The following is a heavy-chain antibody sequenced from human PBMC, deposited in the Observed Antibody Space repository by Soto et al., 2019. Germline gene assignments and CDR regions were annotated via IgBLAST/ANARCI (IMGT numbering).Heavy chain of an antibody. CDR3: ARVGRRYCSGGSCYPGAY. CDR1: GYTFTGYY. D-gene: IGHD2-15*01. J-gene: IGHJ4*02. V-gene: IGHV1-2*02. CDR2: INPNSGGT. Sequence: QVQLVQSGAEVKKPGASVKVSCKASGYTFTGYYMHWVRQAPGQGLEWMGWINPNSGGTNYAQKCQGRVTMTRDASISPAYMELSRLRSDDTAVDYCARVGRRYCSGGSCYPGAYWGQGTLVTVSS.